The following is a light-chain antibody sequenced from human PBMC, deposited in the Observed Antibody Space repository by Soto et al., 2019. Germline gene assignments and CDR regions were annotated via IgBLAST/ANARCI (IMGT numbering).Light chain of an antibody. CDR2: AAS. V-gene: IGKV1-39*01. J-gene: IGKJ4*01. CDR3: QQSYSTPQHT. Sequence: DIQMTQSPTSLSASVGDRVTITCRASQSIGICLNWYQQKPGKAPKLLIYAASNLQSGVPSRFSGRGSGTDFTLTISSLQPEDSATYYCQQSYSTPQHTFGGGTKVEIK. CDR1: QSIGIC.